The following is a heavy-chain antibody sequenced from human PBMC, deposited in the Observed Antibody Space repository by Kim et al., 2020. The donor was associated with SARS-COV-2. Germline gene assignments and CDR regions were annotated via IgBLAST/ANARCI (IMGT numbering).Heavy chain of an antibody. V-gene: IGHV4-34*01. CDR1: GGSFSGYY. J-gene: IGHJ4*02. D-gene: IGHD2-8*01. CDR2: INHSGSP. Sequence: SETLSLTCAVYGGSFSGYYWSWIRQPAGKGLEWIGEINHSGSPNYNPSLKSRVTISVDTSKNQFSLKLSSVTAADTAVYYCARGPGSVLGYCTNGVCPTKRPLDYWGQGTLVTVSS. CDR3: ARGPGSVLGYCTNGVCPTKRPLDY.